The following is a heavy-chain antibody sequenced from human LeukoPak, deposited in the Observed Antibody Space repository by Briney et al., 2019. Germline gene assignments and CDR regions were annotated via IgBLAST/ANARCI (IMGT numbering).Heavy chain of an antibody. CDR2: ISAYSGNT. V-gene: IGHV1-18*01. Sequence: GASVKVSCKASGYTFTNYHITWVRQAPGQGLEWMGWISAYSGNTNYAQKLQGRVTMTTDKSTNTAYMELRSLGSDDTAVYYCARVGYAGNFFDYWGQGTLVTVSS. CDR1: GYTFTNYH. D-gene: IGHD4-23*01. CDR3: ARVGYAGNFFDY. J-gene: IGHJ4*02.